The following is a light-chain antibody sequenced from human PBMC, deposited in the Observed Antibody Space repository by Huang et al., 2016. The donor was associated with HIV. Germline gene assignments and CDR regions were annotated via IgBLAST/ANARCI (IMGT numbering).Light chain of an antibody. V-gene: IGKV3-11*01. J-gene: IGKJ4*01. CDR1: HSLSSY. CDR3: QQRSSLGT. CDR2: GAS. Sequence: EIVLTQSPATLSLSPGERATLSCRASHSLSSYLAWYQQKPGQAPRLLIYGASNRATGIPARFSGSGSGTDFSLTISRLEPEDFAVYFCQQRSSLGTVGGGTKVEI.